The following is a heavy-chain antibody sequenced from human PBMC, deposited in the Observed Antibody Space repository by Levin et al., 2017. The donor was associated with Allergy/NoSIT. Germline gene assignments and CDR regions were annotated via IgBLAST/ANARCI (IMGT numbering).Heavy chain of an antibody. J-gene: IGHJ4*02. CDR1: GGSISSSNW. Sequence: GSLRLSCAVSGGSISSSNWWSWVRQPPGKGLEWIGEIYHSGSTNYNPSLKSRVTISVDKSKNQFSLKLSSVTAADTAVYYCARAYEWLRFFDYWGQGTLVTVSS. CDR3: ARAYEWLRFFDY. D-gene: IGHD5-12*01. CDR2: IYHSGST. V-gene: IGHV4-4*02.